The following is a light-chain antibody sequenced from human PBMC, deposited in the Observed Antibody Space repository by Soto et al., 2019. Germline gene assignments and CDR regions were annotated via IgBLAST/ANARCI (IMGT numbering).Light chain of an antibody. J-gene: IGKJ2*01. Sequence: DIQMTQSPSTLSASVGDRVTITCRASQSISYWLAWYQQKPGKAPRLLIQKASDLQSGVPSRFSGSGSGTEFTLTISSLQPDDFATYYCQQYYIYWTFGQGTKLEIK. CDR2: KAS. CDR3: QQYYIYWT. V-gene: IGKV1-5*03. CDR1: QSISYW.